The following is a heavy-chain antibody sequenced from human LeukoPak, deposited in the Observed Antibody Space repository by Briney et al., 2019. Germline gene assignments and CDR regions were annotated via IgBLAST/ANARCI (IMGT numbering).Heavy chain of an antibody. J-gene: IGHJ4*02. V-gene: IGHV4-4*07. CDR3: ARLYYDILTGYYYFDY. Sequence: SETLSLTCTVSGGSISSYYWSWIRQPAGKGLEWIGRIYTSGSTNYNPSLKSRVTMSVDTSKNQFSLKLSSVTAAVTAVYYCARLYYDILTGYYYFDYWGQGTLVTVSS. D-gene: IGHD3-9*01. CDR2: IYTSGST. CDR1: GGSISSYY.